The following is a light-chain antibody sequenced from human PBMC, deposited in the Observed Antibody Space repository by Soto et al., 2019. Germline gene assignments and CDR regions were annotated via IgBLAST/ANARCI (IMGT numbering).Light chain of an antibody. CDR2: ANI. J-gene: IGLJ3*02. CDR1: NTNIGAGYD. Sequence: QSVLTQPPSVSAAPGQRVSISCTGSNTNIGAGYDVNWYQQLPGTAPKLLIYANINRPSGVPDRFSGSKSGASAFLVITGLQAEDEADYYCQSYDSSLSAWKVFGGGTKVTVL. V-gene: IGLV1-40*01. CDR3: QSYDSSLSAWKV.